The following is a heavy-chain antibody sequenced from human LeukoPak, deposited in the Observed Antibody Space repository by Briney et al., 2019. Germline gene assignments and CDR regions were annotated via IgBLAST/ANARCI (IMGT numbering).Heavy chain of an antibody. D-gene: IGHD2/OR15-2a*01. CDR2: IKQDGSEK. V-gene: IGHV3-7*01. J-gene: IGHJ6*02. CDR1: GFTFSSYW. CDR3: ARDEPDPGITTLTWYYGMDV. Sequence: GSLRLSCAASGFTFSSYWMSWVRQAPGKGLEWVANIKQDGSEKYYVDSVKGRFTISRDNAKNSLYLQMNSLRAEDTAVYYCARDEPDPGITTLTWYYGMDVWGQGTTVTVSS.